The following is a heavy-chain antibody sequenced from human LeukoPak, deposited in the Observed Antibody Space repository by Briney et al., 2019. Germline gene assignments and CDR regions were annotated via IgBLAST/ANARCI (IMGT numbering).Heavy chain of an antibody. CDR1: GGSISSGSYY. CDR2: IYTSGST. V-gene: IGHV4-61*02. CDR3: ARYGDHRFDY. D-gene: IGHD4-17*01. J-gene: IGHJ4*02. Sequence: SETLSLTCTVSGGSISSGSYYWSWIRQPAGKGLEWIGRIYTSGSTNYNPSLKSRVTISVDTSKNQFSLKLSSVTAADTAVYYCARYGDHRFDYWGQGTLVTVSS.